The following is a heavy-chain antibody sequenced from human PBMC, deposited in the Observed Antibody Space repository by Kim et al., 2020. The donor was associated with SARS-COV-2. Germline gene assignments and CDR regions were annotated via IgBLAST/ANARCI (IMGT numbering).Heavy chain of an antibody. V-gene: IGHV3-11*01. D-gene: IGHD3-10*01. J-gene: IGHJ6*02. Sequence: YADSGKGRFTISRANAKNSQYLQMHSLRDEDTAVYYCARTGGSGSYGMDVWGQGTTVTVSS. CDR3: ARTGGSGSYGMDV.